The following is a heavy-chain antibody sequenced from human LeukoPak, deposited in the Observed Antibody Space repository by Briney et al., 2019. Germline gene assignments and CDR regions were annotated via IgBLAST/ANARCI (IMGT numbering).Heavy chain of an antibody. Sequence: SPSEPLCLTCTVSGGSISSSSYYWGWIRPPKGKGLEWIGSIYYSGSTYYNPSLKSRVTISVDPSKNQFSLKLSSVTAADTAVYYCARVWNDFWSGPVDYWGQGTLVTVSS. D-gene: IGHD3-3*01. CDR3: ARVWNDFWSGPVDY. CDR1: GGSISSSSYY. V-gene: IGHV4-39*07. CDR2: IYYSGST. J-gene: IGHJ4*02.